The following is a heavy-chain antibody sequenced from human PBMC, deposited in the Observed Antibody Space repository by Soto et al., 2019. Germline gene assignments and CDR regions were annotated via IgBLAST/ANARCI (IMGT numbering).Heavy chain of an antibody. CDR1: GFTFSNAW. J-gene: IGHJ2*01. V-gene: IGHV3-15*01. D-gene: IGHD2-2*02. CDR2: IKSKTDGGTT. CDR3: TKEADIDCSSTSGYTGYWYFDL. Sequence: EVQLVESGGGLVKPGGSLRLSCAASGFTFSNAWMSWVRQAPGKGLEWVGRIKSKTDGGTTDYAAPVKGRFTISRDDSKNTLDLQMNSLETEDIAVYYCTKEADIDCSSTSGYTGYWYFDLWGRGTLVTVSS.